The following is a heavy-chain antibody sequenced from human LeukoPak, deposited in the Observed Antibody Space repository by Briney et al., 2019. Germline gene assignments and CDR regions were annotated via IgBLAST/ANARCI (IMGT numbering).Heavy chain of an antibody. V-gene: IGHV3-23*01. D-gene: IGHD6-19*01. CDR3: AKDGGPYSSGWYADY. J-gene: IGHJ4*02. Sequence: PGGSLRLSCAASGFTFSIYAMSWVRQAPGKGLEWVSAISGSGGSTYYADSVKGRFTISRDNSKNTLYLQMNSLRAEDTAVYYCAKDGGPYSSGWYADYWGQGTLVTVSS. CDR1: GFTFSIYA. CDR2: ISGSGGST.